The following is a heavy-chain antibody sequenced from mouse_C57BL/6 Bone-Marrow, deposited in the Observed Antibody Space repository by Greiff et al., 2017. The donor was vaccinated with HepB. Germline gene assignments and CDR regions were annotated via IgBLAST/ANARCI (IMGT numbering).Heavy chain of an antibody. Sequence: VQRVESGAELVRPGTSVKVSCKASGYAFTNYLIEWVKQRPGQGLEWIGVINPGSGGTNYNEKFKGKATLTADKSSSTAYMQLSSLTSEDSAVYFCARDGNYPYFDYWGQGTTLTVSS. CDR1: GYAFTNYL. CDR2: INPGSGGT. V-gene: IGHV1-54*01. J-gene: IGHJ2*01. CDR3: ARDGNYPYFDY. D-gene: IGHD2-1*01.